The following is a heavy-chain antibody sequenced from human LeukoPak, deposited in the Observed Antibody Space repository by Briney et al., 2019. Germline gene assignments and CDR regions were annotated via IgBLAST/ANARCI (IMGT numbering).Heavy chain of an antibody. J-gene: IGHJ2*01. Sequence: ASVKVSCKTSGYTFINYYMHWVRKAPGQGLEWVGIINPSSGGTSCAQKFQDRVTLTRDTSTSTLYMEVSSLRAEDTAVYYCASYLPGPQSSYWYFDLWGRGTLVTVSS. CDR2: INPSSGGT. V-gene: IGHV1-46*01. CDR3: ASYLPGPQSSYWYFDL. CDR1: GYTFINYY. D-gene: IGHD2-2*01.